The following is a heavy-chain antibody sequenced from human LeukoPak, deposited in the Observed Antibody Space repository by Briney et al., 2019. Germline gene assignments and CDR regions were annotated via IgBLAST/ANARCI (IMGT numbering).Heavy chain of an antibody. CDR3: AKDSMIVVVSQFDY. V-gene: IGHV3-23*01. D-gene: IGHD3-22*01. CDR1: GFTVSSNY. J-gene: IGHJ4*02. CDR2: ISGSGGNT. Sequence: GGSLRLSCAASGFTVSSNYMTWVRQAPGKGLEWVSAISGSGGNTYYAGSVKGRFTISRDNSKNTLYLQMNSLRAEDTAVYYCAKDSMIVVVSQFDYWGQGTLVTVSS.